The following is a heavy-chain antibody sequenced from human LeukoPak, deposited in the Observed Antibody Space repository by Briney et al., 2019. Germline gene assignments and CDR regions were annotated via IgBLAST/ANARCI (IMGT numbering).Heavy chain of an antibody. D-gene: IGHD2-8*02. CDR2: INHSGST. J-gene: IGHJ5*02. CDR3: ARDFTGGSCAFDP. Sequence: SETLSLTCAVYGGSFSGYYWSWIRQPPGKGLEWIGEINHSGSTNYNPSLKSRVTISVDTPKNQFSLKLSSVTAADTAVYYCARDFTGGSCAFDPWGQGTLVTVSS. V-gene: IGHV4-34*01. CDR1: GGSFSGYY.